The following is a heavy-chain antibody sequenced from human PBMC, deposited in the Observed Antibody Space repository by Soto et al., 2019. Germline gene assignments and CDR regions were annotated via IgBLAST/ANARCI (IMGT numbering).Heavy chain of an antibody. J-gene: IGHJ6*03. CDR3: ARGRTSLWFGELLSYYYYMDV. CDR1: GYTSTSYD. Sequence: GASVKVSCKASGYTSTSYDINWVRQATGQGLEWMGWMNPNSGNTGYAQKFQGRVTMTRNTSISTAYMELSSLRSEDTAVYYCARGRTSLWFGELLSYYYYMDVWGKGTTVTVSS. CDR2: MNPNSGNT. D-gene: IGHD3-10*01. V-gene: IGHV1-8*01.